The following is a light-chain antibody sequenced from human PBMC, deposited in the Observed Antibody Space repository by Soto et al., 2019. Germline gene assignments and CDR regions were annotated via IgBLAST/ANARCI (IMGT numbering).Light chain of an antibody. CDR2: EVS. CDR3: SSYAGSNKPYV. Sequence: ALTQPPSASGSPGQSVTISCTGTSSDVGGYKYVSWYQQHPGKAPKLMIYEVSKRPSGVPDRFSGSKSGNTASLTVSGLQAEDEADYYCSSYAGSNKPYVFGTGTKVTVL. V-gene: IGLV2-8*01. J-gene: IGLJ1*01. CDR1: SSDVGGYKY.